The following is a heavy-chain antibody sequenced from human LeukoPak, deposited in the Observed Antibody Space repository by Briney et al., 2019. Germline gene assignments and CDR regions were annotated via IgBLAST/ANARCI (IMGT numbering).Heavy chain of an antibody. Sequence: GGSLRLSCAASGFIFSSYAVHWVRQAPGKGLEWVAVILYDGSNNYYADSVKGRFTISRDNSKSTLSLQMNSLRAEDTAVYYCARSTPPGARGMDVWGKGTTVTVSS. D-gene: IGHD2-2*01. CDR1: GFIFSSYA. V-gene: IGHV3-30*04. J-gene: IGHJ6*04. CDR3: ARSTPPGARGMDV. CDR2: ILYDGSNN.